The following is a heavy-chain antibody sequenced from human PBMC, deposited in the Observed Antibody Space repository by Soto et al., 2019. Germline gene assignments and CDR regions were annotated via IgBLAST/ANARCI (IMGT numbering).Heavy chain of an antibody. V-gene: IGHV3-23*01. J-gene: IGHJ4*02. CDR2: ISGSGGST. CDR3: AKVDTFGVDIVIYREYTFDY. D-gene: IGHD3-16*02. CDR1: GFTFSSYA. Sequence: EVQLLESGGGLVQPGGSLRLSCAASGFTFSSYAMSWVRQAPGKGREWVSAISGSGGSTYYADSVKGRFTISRDNSKNTLYLEKSSLIAEDTDVYYCAKVDTFGVDIVIYREYTFDYWGQGTMVTVSS.